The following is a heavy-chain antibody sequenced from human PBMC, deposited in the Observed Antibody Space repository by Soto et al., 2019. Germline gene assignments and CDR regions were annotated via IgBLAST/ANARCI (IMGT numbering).Heavy chain of an antibody. CDR3: SKDLDSRRYDY. D-gene: IGHD3-16*02. V-gene: IGHV3-30*02. Sequence: GGSLRLSCAASGFTFSSYGMHWVRQAPGKGLEWVAVIWYDGSNKYYADSVKGRFTISRDNSKNTLSLQMDSLRTEDTAVYYCSKDLDSRRYDYWGQGILVTVSS. CDR1: GFTFSSYG. J-gene: IGHJ4*02. CDR2: IWYDGSNK.